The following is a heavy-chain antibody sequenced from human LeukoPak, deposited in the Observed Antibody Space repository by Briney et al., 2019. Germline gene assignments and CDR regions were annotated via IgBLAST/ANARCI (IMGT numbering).Heavy chain of an antibody. CDR2: IYYSGST. J-gene: IGHJ4*02. D-gene: IGHD6-13*01. CDR1: GGSISSGNYF. V-gene: IGHV4-61*01. Sequence: SETLSLTCTVSGGSISSGNYFWSWIRQPPGKGLEWIGYIYYSGSTNYNPSLKSRVTISVDTSKNQFSLRLSSVTAADTAVYYCVRIKAGSRVLDYWGQGTLVTVSS. CDR3: VRIKAGSRVLDY.